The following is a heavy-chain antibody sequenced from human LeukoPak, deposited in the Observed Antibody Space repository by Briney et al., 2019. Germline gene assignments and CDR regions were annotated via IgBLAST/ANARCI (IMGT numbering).Heavy chain of an antibody. Sequence: GGSLRLSCAASGFTFSSYSMNWVRQAPGKGPEWVSSISSSSSYIYYADSVKGRFTISRDNAKNSLYLQMNSLRAEDTAVYYCARDRNVLLWFGELYGGFDYWGQGTLVTVSS. CDR1: GFTFSSYS. D-gene: IGHD3-10*01. CDR3: ARDRNVLLWFGELYGGFDY. CDR2: ISSSSSYI. V-gene: IGHV3-21*01. J-gene: IGHJ4*02.